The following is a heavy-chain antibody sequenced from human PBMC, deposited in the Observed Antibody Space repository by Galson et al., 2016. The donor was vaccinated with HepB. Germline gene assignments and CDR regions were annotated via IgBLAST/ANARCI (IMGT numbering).Heavy chain of an antibody. CDR1: GFMFNRYW. CDR3: ARDISNVRGSSWYFDL. Sequence: SLRLSCAASGFMFNRYWMSWVRQAPGKGLEWVSYINSRSSSIYYADSVKGRFTISRDNAQNSLYLQMNSLRDEDTAVYYCARDISNVRGSSWYFDLWGRGTLVTVSS. J-gene: IGHJ2*01. D-gene: IGHD3-10*02. V-gene: IGHV3-48*02. CDR2: INSRSSSI.